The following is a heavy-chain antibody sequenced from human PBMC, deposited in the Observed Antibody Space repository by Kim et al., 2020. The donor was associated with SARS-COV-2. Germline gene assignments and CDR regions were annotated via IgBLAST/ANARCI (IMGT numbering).Heavy chain of an antibody. Sequence: GGSLRLSCAASGFTFSSYAMSWVRQAPGKGLEWVSAISGSGGSTYYADSVKGRFTISRDNSKNTLYLQMNSLRAEDTAVYYCAKARLILDKAAAGSWGQGTLVTVSS. V-gene: IGHV3-23*01. CDR3: AKARLILDKAAAGS. CDR1: GFTFSSYA. D-gene: IGHD6-13*01. J-gene: IGHJ5*02. CDR2: ISGSGGST.